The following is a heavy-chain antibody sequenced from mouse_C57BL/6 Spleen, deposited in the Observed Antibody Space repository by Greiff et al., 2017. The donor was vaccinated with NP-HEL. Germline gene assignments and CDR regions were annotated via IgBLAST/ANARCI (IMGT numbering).Heavy chain of an antibody. D-gene: IGHD1-1*01. CDR2: IDPSDSET. V-gene: IGHV1-52*01. CDR3: ATYYGSRAWFAY. J-gene: IGHJ3*01. Sequence: QVQLQQPGAELVRPGSSVKLSCKASGYTFTSYWMHWVKQRPIQGLEWIGNIDPSDSETHYNQQFKDKATLTVDKSSSTAYMQLSSLTSEDSAVYYCATYYGSRAWFAYWGQGTLVTVSA. CDR1: GYTFTSYW.